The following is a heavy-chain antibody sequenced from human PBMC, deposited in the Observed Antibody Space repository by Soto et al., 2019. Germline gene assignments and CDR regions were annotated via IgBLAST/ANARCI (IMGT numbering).Heavy chain of an antibody. CDR2: IYYSGGT. D-gene: IGHD2-21*02. CDR1: GDSISSRSYY. V-gene: IGHV4-39*01. Sequence: PSETLSLTCTVTGDSISSRSYYWGWIRQPPGKGLEWIGSIYYSGGTYNNPSLRSRVSMSIDTSKDQFSLKLKSVTAADTALYFCARQRTSVVTQAYFDVWGPGFLVTVSS. CDR3: ARQRTSVVTQAYFDV. J-gene: IGHJ4*02.